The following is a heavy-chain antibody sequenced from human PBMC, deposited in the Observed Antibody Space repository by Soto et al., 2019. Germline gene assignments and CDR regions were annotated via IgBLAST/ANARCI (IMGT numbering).Heavy chain of an antibody. CDR3: ARQPVGSHHYYYGMDV. J-gene: IGHJ6*02. Sequence: QVQLVESGGGVVQPGRSLRLSCAASGFTFSSHGMHWVRQAPGKGLEWVAVIWYDGSNKYYADSVKGRFTISRDNSKNTLYLQMNSLRAEDTAVYYCARQPVGSHHYYYGMDVWGQGTTVTVSS. D-gene: IGHD1-26*01. CDR1: GFTFSSHG. CDR2: IWYDGSNK. V-gene: IGHV3-33*01.